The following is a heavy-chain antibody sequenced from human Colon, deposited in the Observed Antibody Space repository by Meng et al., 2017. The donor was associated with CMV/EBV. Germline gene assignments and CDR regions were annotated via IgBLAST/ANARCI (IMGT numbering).Heavy chain of an antibody. CDR3: ARGLLEWIPTRNWFDP. CDR1: GGSISSGGYY. D-gene: IGHD3-3*01. CDR2: IYYSGST. Sequence: SETLSLTCTVSGGSISSGGYYWSWIRQHPGKGLEWIGYIYYSGSTYYNPSLKSRVTISVDTSKNQFSLKLSSVTAAGTAVYYCARGLLEWIPTRNWFDPWGQGTLVTVSS. J-gene: IGHJ5*02. V-gene: IGHV4-31*03.